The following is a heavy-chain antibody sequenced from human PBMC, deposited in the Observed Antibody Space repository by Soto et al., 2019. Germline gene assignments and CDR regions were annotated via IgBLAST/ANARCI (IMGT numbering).Heavy chain of an antibody. V-gene: IGHV4-59*01. D-gene: IGHD4-17*01. J-gene: IGHJ4*02. CDR2: IYYSGST. Sequence: SETLSLTCTVSGGSISSYYWSWIRQPPGKGLEWIGYIYYSGSTNYNPSLKSRVTISVDTSKNQFSLKLSSVTAADTAVYYCARGGTDYGDYKRFDYWGQGTLVTVSS. CDR3: ARGGTDYGDYKRFDY. CDR1: GGSISSYY.